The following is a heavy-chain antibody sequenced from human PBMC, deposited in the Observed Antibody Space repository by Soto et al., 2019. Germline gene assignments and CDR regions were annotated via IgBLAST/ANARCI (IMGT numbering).Heavy chain of an antibody. J-gene: IGHJ5*02. Sequence: ASVKVSCKASGYTFTSYGISWVRQAPGQGLEWMGWISAYNGNTNYAQKLQGRVTMTTDTSTSTAYMELRSLRSDDTAVYYCARDIIPRITMIVVVRLGLWFDPWGQGTLVTVSS. CDR1: GYTFTSYG. D-gene: IGHD3-22*01. CDR2: ISAYNGNT. CDR3: ARDIIPRITMIVVVRLGLWFDP. V-gene: IGHV1-18*01.